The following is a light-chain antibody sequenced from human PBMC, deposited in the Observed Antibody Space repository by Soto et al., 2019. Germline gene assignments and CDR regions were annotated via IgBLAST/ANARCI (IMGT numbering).Light chain of an antibody. Sequence: DTQMTQSPSTLSASAGDRVTITCRASQSITIWLAWYQQKPGKAPKLLIYDASTLDSGVPSRFSGSGSGTEFTLTISSLQPDDFATYYCQQFHSFPITFGQGTRLEIK. CDR1: QSITIW. J-gene: IGKJ5*01. CDR2: DAS. V-gene: IGKV1-5*01. CDR3: QQFHSFPIT.